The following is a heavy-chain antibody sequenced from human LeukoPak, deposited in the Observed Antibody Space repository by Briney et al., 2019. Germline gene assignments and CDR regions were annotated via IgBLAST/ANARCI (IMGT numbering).Heavy chain of an antibody. J-gene: IGHJ4*02. V-gene: IGHV3-30-3*01. CDR1: GFTFSSYA. Sequence: PGRSLRLSCAASGFTFSSYAMHWVRQAPGKGLEWVAVISYDGSNKYYADSVKGRFTISRDNSKNTLYLQMNSLRAEDTAVYYCAFSSGWTSDYWGQGTLVTVSS. CDR3: AFSSGWTSDY. CDR2: ISYDGSNK. D-gene: IGHD6-19*01.